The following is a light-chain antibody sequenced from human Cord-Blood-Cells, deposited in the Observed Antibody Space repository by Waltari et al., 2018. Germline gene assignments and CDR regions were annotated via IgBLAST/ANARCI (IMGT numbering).Light chain of an antibody. Sequence: QSALTQPASVSGSPGQSITLSCTGTSSDVGSYNLVSWYQQHPGKAPKLMIYEVSKRPTGVSSRSSGSKSGNTASLTISGLQAEDEADYYCCSYAGSSTWVFGGGTKLTVL. CDR3: CSYAGSSTWV. J-gene: IGLJ3*02. CDR1: SSDVGSYNL. CDR2: EVS. V-gene: IGLV2-23*02.